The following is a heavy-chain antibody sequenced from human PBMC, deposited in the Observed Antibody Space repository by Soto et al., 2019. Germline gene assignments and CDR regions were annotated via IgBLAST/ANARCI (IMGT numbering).Heavy chain of an antibody. CDR1: GGSFSGYY. D-gene: IGHD2-2*01. CDR3: ARGLTPARQGYCSSTSCYPHTGWRSRWFDP. V-gene: IGHV4-34*01. Sequence: SETLSLTCAVYGGSFSGYYWSWIRQPPGKGLEWIGEINHSGSTNYNPSLKSRVTISVDTSKNQFSLKLSSVTAADTAVYYCARGLTPARQGYCSSTSCYPHTGWRSRWFDPWGQGTLVTVSS. CDR2: INHSGST. J-gene: IGHJ5*02.